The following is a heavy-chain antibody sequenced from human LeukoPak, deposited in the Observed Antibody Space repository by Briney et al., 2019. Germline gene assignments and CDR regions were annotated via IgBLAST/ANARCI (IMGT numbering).Heavy chain of an antibody. V-gene: IGHV1-2*04. CDR2: INPNSGGT. D-gene: IGHD3-10*01. Sequence: ASVKVSCKASGYTFTSYGISWVRQAPGQGLEWMGWINPNSGGTNYAQKFQGWVTMTRDTSISTAYMELSRLRSDDTAVYYCARDLGSYKDYWGQGTLVTVSS. J-gene: IGHJ4*02. CDR3: ARDLGSYKDY. CDR1: GYTFTSYG.